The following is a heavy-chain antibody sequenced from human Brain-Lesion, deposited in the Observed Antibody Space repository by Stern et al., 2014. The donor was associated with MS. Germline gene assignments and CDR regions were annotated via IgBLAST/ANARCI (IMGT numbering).Heavy chain of an antibody. V-gene: IGHV4-39*01. CDR3: AGEEDIRYCSGGSCTGNWFDP. D-gene: IGHD2-15*01. J-gene: IGHJ5*02. CDR1: GGSVSSTSYA. CDR2: IYYSGNT. Sequence: QVQLVQSGPGLVKPSETLSLTCTVAGGSVSSTSYAWAWIRQPPGKGLEWIGTIYYSGNTYYGPSLQSRLPISLDTSKNQFSLQMGFVTAADTAVYYCAGEEDIRYCSGGSCTGNWFDPWGQGTLVTVSS.